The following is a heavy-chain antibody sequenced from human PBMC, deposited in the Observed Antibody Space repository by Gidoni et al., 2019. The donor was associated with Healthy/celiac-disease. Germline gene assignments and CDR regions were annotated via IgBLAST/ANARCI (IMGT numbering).Heavy chain of an antibody. CDR2: IKSKTDGGTT. J-gene: IGHJ4*02. Sequence: EVQLVESGGGLVKPGGSLRLSCAASGFTFSNAWMSWVRQAPGKGLEWVGRIKSKTDGGTTDYAAPVKGRFTISRDDSKNTLYLQMNSLKTEDTAVYYCTTPPRRATVTTIDYWGQGTLVTVSS. CDR1: GFTFSNAW. CDR3: TTPPRRATVTTIDY. D-gene: IGHD4-17*01. V-gene: IGHV3-15*01.